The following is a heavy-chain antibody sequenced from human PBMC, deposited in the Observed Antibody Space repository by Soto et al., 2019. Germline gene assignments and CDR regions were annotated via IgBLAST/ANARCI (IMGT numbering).Heavy chain of an antibody. CDR2: ISYDGSNQ. CDR1: GFTFNIYG. V-gene: IGHV3-30*18. Sequence: GGSLRLSCAASGFTFNIYGMHWVRQAPDKGLEWVALISYDGSNQYYADSVKGRFTISRDNSKNTLFLQMNSLRADGTAVYYCAKDQASGQGSFDSWGQGXLVTVSS. J-gene: IGHJ4*02. CDR3: AKDQASGQGSFDS.